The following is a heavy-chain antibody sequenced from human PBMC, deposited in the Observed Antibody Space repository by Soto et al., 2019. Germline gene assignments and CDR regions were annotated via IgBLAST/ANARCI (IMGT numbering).Heavy chain of an antibody. Sequence: ASVKVSCKASGYMFTYYYIHWVRQGPGQGLEWMGIINPNGGTTTYAQNFQGRFTISRDNAENSLYLQMHSPRDEDTAVYYCARVWYGDSVTQPCDYWGQGTLVTVSS. CDR3: ARVWYGDSVTQPCDY. J-gene: IGHJ4*02. CDR2: INPNGGTT. V-gene: IGHV1-46*01. CDR1: GYMFTYYY. D-gene: IGHD4-17*01.